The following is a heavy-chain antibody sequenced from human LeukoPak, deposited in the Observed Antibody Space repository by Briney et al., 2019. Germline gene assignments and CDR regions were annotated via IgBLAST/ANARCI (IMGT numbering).Heavy chain of an antibody. CDR1: GFSFSSHW. Sequence: GGSLRLSCAASGFSFSSHWMSWVRQAPGKGLEWVANINQVGNQKYYVDSVKGRFSISRDNAKNSLYLQMNSLRAEDTAVYYCARSNREFASGTGDYWGQGTLVTVSS. CDR3: ARSNREFASGTGDY. V-gene: IGHV3-7*05. CDR2: INQVGNQK. D-gene: IGHD1-14*01. J-gene: IGHJ4*02.